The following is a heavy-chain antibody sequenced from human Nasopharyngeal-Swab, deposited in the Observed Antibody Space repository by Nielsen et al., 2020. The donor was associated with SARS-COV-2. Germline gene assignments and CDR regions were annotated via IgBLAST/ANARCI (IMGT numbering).Heavy chain of an antibody. J-gene: IGHJ4*02. Sequence: GGYLRLSCAASGFTFSSYGMHWVRQAPGKGLEWVAVIWYDGSNKYYADSVKGRFTISRDNSKNTLYLQMNSLRAEDTAVYYCARDGYSSSWYDYWGQGTLVTVSS. V-gene: IGHV3-33*01. CDR3: ARDGYSSSWYDY. CDR1: GFTFSSYG. CDR2: IWYDGSNK. D-gene: IGHD6-13*01.